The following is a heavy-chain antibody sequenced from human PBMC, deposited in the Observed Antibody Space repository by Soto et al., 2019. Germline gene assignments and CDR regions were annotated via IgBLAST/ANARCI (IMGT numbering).Heavy chain of an antibody. Sequence: QVQLVESGGGVVQPGRSLRLSCAASGFTFSSYAMHWVRQAPGKGLEWVAVISYDGSNKYYADSVKGRFTISRDNSKNTLYLQMNSLRAEDTAVYYCARDSKIRGLRSIWYFELWGRGTLVTVSS. CDR1: GFTFSSYA. CDR2: ISYDGSNK. D-gene: IGHD3-10*01. V-gene: IGHV3-30-3*01. J-gene: IGHJ2*01. CDR3: ARDSKIRGLRSIWYFEL.